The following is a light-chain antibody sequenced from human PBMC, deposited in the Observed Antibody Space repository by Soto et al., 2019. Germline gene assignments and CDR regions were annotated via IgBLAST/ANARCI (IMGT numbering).Light chain of an antibody. CDR3: ATSDSSLRAHV. J-gene: IGLJ1*01. CDR2: EDA. V-gene: IGLV1-51*01. Sequence: QSVLTQPPSVSAAPGQMVTISCSGGSSNIGNHYVSWYQQLPGAVPKLLIYEDAKRPSGIPDRFSGSKSGTSATLGITGLQTGDEADYYCATSDSSLRAHVFGTGTKVTVL. CDR1: SSNIGNHY.